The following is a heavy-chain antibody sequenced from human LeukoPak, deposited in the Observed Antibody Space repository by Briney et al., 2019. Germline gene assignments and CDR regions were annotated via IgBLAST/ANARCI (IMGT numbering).Heavy chain of an antibody. J-gene: IGHJ4*02. D-gene: IGHD3-22*01. CDR1: GVVFSNYG. V-gene: IGHV3-33*02. CDR3: AREGPDYSSGFSCYMDY. CDR2: VWIDGSNQ. Sequence: PGRSLRLSCAAPGVVFSNYGMHWVCQAPREGRGWVAVVWIDGSNQYYGDSAKSRFTISTDNTTKTVYLQMTSLRAQATAVYYSAREGPDYSSGFSCYMDYWGQGTLVTISS.